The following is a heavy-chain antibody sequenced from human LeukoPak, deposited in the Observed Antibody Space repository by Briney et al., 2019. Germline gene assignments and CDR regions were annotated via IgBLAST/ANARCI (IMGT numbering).Heavy chain of an antibody. J-gene: IGHJ5*02. V-gene: IGHV3-23*01. Sequence: PGGSLRLSCADSGFTFGNYAMSWVRQAPGKGLEWVSAIGGTGTTTYYADSVKGRFTISRDNSKNTVYLQMNSLRVEDTAVYYCATHRYCSSNSCYAGQFDPWGQGTLVTVSS. D-gene: IGHD2-2*01. CDR3: ATHRYCSSNSCYAGQFDP. CDR1: GFTFGNYA. CDR2: IGGTGTTT.